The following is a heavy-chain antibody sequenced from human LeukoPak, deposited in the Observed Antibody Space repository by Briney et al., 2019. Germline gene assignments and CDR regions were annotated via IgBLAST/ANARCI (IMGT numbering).Heavy chain of an antibody. V-gene: IGHV4-34*01. J-gene: IGHJ4*02. CDR1: GGSFSGYY. CDR2: INLSGRT. CDR3: ARGRVTVAGITSFGY. D-gene: IGHD6-19*01. Sequence: SETLSLTCAVHGGSFSGYYWAWIRQPPGKGQEWIGEINLSGRTNYNPPLKSRITLSVDPSKNQFSLELSSVTAADTGVYYCARGRVTVAGITSFGYWGQGSLVTVSS.